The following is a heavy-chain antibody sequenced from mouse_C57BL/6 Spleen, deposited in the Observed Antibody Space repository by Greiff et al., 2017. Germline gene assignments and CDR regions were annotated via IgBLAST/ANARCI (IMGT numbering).Heavy chain of an antibody. V-gene: IGHV1-4*01. D-gene: IGHD4-1*01. CDR2: INPSSGYT. J-gene: IGHJ4*01. CDR1: GYTFTSYT. CDR3: ARDWDKGQDYAMDY. Sequence: QVQLKQSGAELARPGASVKMSCKASGYTFTSYTMHWVKQRPGQVLEWIGSINPSSGYTKYNQKFKDKATLTADKSSSTAYMQLSRLTSEDSAVYYFARDWDKGQDYAMDYWGQGTSVTVSS.